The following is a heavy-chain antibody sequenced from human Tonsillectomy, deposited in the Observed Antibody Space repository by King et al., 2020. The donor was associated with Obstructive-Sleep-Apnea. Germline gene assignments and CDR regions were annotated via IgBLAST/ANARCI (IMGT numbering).Heavy chain of an antibody. V-gene: IGHV3-33*06. D-gene: IGHD6-13*01. Sequence: VQLVESGGGVVQPGRSLRLSCAASGFTFSSYGMHWVRQAPGKGLEWVALIWYDGSNKYYEDSVKGRFTISRDNSKNTLYLQMNSLRAEDTAVYYCAKVYSSSWYYYNGMDVWGPGTTVTVSS. CDR1: GFTFSSYG. CDR3: AKVYSSSWYYYNGMDV. CDR2: IWYDGSNK. J-gene: IGHJ6*02.